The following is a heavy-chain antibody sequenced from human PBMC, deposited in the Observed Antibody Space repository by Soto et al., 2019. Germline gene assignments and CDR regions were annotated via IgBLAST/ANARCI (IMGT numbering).Heavy chain of an antibody. V-gene: IGHV1-69*11. CDR1: GGTFSNYA. J-gene: IGHJ4*02. CDR3: ARGNNWNYRFYFDY. D-gene: IGHD1-7*01. CDR2: FIPFLGTP. Sequence: QVQLVQSGAEVKKPGSSVKVSCKASGGTFSNYAINWVRQAPGQGLEWMGGFIPFLGTPIYAQKFQGRVTITADESTSTAYMDLSSLSSEDTAVYYCARGNNWNYRFYFDYWGQGTLVTVSS.